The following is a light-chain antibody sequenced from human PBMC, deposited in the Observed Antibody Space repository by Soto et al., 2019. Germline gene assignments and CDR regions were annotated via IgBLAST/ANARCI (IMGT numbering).Light chain of an antibody. CDR1: QSVRDRY. CDR2: DTS. V-gene: IGKV3-20*01. J-gene: IGKJ1*01. Sequence: EIVLTQSQGTLSLSPGERATLSSRASQSVRDRYLAWYQQKPGQAPSLLIYDTSTRATGVPDRFSGSGSGTDFALTISRVETEDFAIYFCQQYGSSPGTFGQGTKVDIK. CDR3: QQYGSSPGT.